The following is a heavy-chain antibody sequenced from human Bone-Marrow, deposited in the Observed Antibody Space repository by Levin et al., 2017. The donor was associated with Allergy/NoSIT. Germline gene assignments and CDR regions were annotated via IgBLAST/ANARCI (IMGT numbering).Heavy chain of an antibody. J-gene: IGHJ6*02. V-gene: IGHV1-46*01. CDR2: INPSGGST. CDR3: ARNPTCGYSYGLGYCYYYGMDV. Sequence: GESLKISCKASGYTFTSYYMHWVRQAPGQGLEWMGIINPSGGSTSYAQKFQGRVAMTRDTSTSTVYMELSSLRSEDTAVYYCARNPTCGYSYGLGYCYYYGMDVWGQGTTVTVSS. CDR1: GYTFTSYY. D-gene: IGHD5-18*01.